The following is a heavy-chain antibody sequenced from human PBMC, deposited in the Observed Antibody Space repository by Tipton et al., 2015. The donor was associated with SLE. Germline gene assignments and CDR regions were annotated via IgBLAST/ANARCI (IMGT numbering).Heavy chain of an antibody. Sequence: QLVQSGPEVKKPGASVKVSCKASGYTFTGYNMHWVRQATGQGLEWMGWMNPNSGNTGYAQKFQGRVTMTRNTSISTAYMELSSLRSEDTAVYYCARASAAILGYWGQGTLVTVSS. J-gene: IGHJ4*02. CDR2: MNPNSGNT. CDR3: ARASAAILGY. CDR1: GYTFTGYN. D-gene: IGHD2-2*01. V-gene: IGHV1-8*02.